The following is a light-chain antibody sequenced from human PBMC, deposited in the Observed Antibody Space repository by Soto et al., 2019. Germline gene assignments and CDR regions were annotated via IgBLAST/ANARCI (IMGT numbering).Light chain of an antibody. CDR1: QSVSSY. Sequence: EIVLTQSPATLSLSPGERATLSCRASQSVSSYLAWYQQKPGQAPRLLIYDASNRATGIPARFSGSGSGTDFTLTISSLEPEDVAVYYCQQRSNWPPWYTFGQGTKLEIK. J-gene: IGKJ2*01. CDR3: QQRSNWPPWYT. CDR2: DAS. V-gene: IGKV3-11*01.